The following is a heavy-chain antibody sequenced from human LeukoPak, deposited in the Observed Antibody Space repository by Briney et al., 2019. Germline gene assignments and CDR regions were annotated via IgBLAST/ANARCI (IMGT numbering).Heavy chain of an antibody. CDR3: ARGLKRGSYPSGAGY. CDR1: GYTFSSYA. CDR2: MNPNSGNT. J-gene: IGHJ4*02. D-gene: IGHD1-26*01. Sequence: ASVKVSCKTSGYTFSSYAINWVRQATGQGLEWMGWMNPNSGNTGYAQKFQGRVTITRNTSISTAYMELSSLRSEDTAVYYCARGLKRGSYPSGAGYWGQGTLVTVSS. V-gene: IGHV1-8*01.